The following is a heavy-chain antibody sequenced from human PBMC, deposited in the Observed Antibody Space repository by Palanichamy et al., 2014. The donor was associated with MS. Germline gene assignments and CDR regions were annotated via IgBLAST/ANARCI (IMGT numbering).Heavy chain of an antibody. CDR1: GDTVSSKSAT. V-gene: IGHV6-1*01. Sequence: QVQLQQSGPGLVKPSQTLSLTCAISGDTVSSKSATWLWIRQSPSRGLEWLGRTYYRSKWYYDYAPSLKSRITLSSETSKNQFSLQLKSVTPEDTAVYYCARAGPHWFDPWGQGTLVTVSS. CDR3: ARAGPHWFDP. CDR2: TYYRSKWYY. J-gene: IGHJ5*02.